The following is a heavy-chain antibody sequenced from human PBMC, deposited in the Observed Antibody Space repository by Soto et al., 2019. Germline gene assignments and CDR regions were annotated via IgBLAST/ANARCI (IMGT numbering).Heavy chain of an antibody. V-gene: IGHV3-9*01. CDR1: GFTFDDYA. Sequence: QPGGSLRLSCAASGFTFDDYAMHWVRQAPGKGLEWVSGISWNSGSVGYAESVKGRFTISRDNAKNSLYLQMNSLRAEDTALYYCAKDRESVVVTAFDYWGQGTLVTVS. CDR2: ISWNSGSV. J-gene: IGHJ4*02. CDR3: AKDRESVVVTAFDY. D-gene: IGHD2-21*02.